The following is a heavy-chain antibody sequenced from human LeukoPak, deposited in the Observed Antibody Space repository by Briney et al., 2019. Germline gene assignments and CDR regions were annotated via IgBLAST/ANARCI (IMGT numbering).Heavy chain of an antibody. CDR2: IRGDGNDM. D-gene: IGHD3-10*01. CDR3: TRDRGLGSGSSDS. J-gene: IGHJ5*01. CDR1: VFTFSDYW. Sequence: PGGSLSLSCAASVFTFSDYWMHWVRQAPGKGLVWVSRIRGDGNDMNYTDCVKGGFTISRDNAKNMVYLQINSLRADDTAVYYCTRDRGLGSGSSDSWGQGTLVTVST. V-gene: IGHV3-74*01.